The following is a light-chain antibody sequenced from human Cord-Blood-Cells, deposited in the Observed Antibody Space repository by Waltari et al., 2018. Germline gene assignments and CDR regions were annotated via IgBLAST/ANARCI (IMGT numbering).Light chain of an antibody. CDR2: AAS. V-gene: IGKV1-39*01. CDR1: QSISSY. CDR3: QQSYSTPYT. J-gene: IGKJ2*01. Sequence: DIQMIQSPSSLCASVGDRVTITCRASQSISSYLNWYQQKPGKAPKLLIYAASSLQSGVPSRFSGSGSGTDFTLTISSLQPEDFATYYCQQSYSTPYTFGQGTKLEIK.